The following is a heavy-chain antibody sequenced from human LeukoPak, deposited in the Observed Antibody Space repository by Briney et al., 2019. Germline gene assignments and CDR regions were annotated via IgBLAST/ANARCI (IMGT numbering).Heavy chain of an antibody. Sequence: SETLSLTCTVSGGSISSGSYYWSWIRQSAGKGLEWIGRIYTTGSTNYNPSLKSRVTISVDTSKNQFSLKLSSVTAADTAVYYCARAGYSSSWYPYYYYYYYMDVWGKGTTVTISS. V-gene: IGHV4-61*02. CDR3: ARAGYSSSWYPYYYYYYYMDV. D-gene: IGHD6-13*01. J-gene: IGHJ6*03. CDR2: IYTTGST. CDR1: GGSISSGSYY.